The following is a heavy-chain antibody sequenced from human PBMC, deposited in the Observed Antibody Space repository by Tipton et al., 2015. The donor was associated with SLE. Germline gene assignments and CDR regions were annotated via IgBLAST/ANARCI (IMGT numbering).Heavy chain of an antibody. D-gene: IGHD3-16*01. CDR1: GFTFSNYD. CDR2: ISYDGRNK. J-gene: IGHJ6*02. CDR3: ARALGDHGYNYGMDV. Sequence: RSLRLSCAPSGFTFSNYDMHWVRQAPGKGLEWVAAISYDGRNKYYADSVKGRFTISRDNSKNTLYLQMNSLRAEGTAVYRCARALGDHGYNYGMDVWGQGTTVTVSS. V-gene: IGHV3-30*04.